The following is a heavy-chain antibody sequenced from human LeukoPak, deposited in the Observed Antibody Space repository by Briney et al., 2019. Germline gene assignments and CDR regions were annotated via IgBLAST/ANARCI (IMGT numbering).Heavy chain of an antibody. CDR1: RHTFTVYH. V-gene: IGHV1-2*02. CDR2: ISPDSGVT. J-gene: IGHJ5*02. Sequence: ASVKVSCKASRHTFTVYHVHWVRQAPGQGLEWMGWISPDSGVTNYAQNLQARVTMTRDTSISTVFLDLSSLRSDDTAVYYCALVTSGNWWFDPWGQGTLVTVSS. CDR3: ALVTSGNWWFDP. D-gene: IGHD2-21*02.